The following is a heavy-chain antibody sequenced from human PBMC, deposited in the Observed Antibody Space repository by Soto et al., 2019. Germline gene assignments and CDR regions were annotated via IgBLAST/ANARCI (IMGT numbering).Heavy chain of an antibody. D-gene: IGHD5-18*01. CDR2: IYYSGST. CDR1: GGSISSYY. V-gene: IGHV4-59*01. Sequence: SETLSLTCTVSGGSISSYYWSWIRQPPGKGLEWIGYIYYSGSTNYNPSLKSRVTISVDTSKNQFSLKLSSVTAADTAVYYCARVGVSDTAMVGYYYGMDCWGQGTTVTVSS. CDR3: ARVGVSDTAMVGYYYGMDC. J-gene: IGHJ6*02.